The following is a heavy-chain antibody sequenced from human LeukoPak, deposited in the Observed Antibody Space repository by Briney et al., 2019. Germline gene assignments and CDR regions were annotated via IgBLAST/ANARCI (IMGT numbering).Heavy chain of an antibody. J-gene: IGHJ4*02. CDR2: IYTSGST. CDR1: GGSISSYY. V-gene: IGHV4-4*07. CDR3: AATVVTPMFDY. Sequence: PSETLSLTCTVSGGSISSYYWSWIRQPAGKGLEWIGRIYTSGSTNYNPSLKSRVTMSVDTSKNQISLMLSSVTSAAMAVSYCAATVVTPMFDYWGQGTLVTVSS. D-gene: IGHD4-23*01.